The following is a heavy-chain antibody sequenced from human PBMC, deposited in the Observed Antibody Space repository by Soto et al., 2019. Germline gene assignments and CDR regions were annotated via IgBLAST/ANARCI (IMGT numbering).Heavy chain of an antibody. J-gene: IGHJ5*02. CDR3: ARSVFP. CDR1: GCSITSGGYY. Sequence: SATLSLTCTVPGCSITSGGYYWSWIRQHPGKGLEWIGYIYYSGFTYYNPSLKSRVTISVDTSKNQFSLKLSSVTAADTAVYYCARSVFPWGQGTLVTVS. CDR2: IYYSGFT. V-gene: IGHV4-31*02.